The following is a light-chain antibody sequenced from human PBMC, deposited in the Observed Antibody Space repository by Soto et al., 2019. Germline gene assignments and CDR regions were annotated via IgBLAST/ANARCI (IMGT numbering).Light chain of an antibody. CDR3: QQSYSTPWT. V-gene: IGKV1-39*01. CDR2: AAS. CDR1: QSISSY. Sequence: DIPMTQSPSSLSASVGDRVTITCRASQSISSYLNWYQQKPGKPPKLLMYAASTLHSGAPSRFSGSGSGTDFTLTISSLHPEDFATYSCQQSYSTPWTFGQGTKVEIK. J-gene: IGKJ1*01.